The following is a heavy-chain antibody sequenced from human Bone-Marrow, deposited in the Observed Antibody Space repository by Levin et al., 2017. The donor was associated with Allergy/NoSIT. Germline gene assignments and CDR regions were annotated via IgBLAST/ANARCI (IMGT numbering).Heavy chain of an antibody. CDR2: IIPIFGIT. CDR3: AILGYCRGGSCDEGYQHYYYMDV. CDR1: GGTLSSNA. D-gene: IGHD2-15*01. Sequence: SVKVSCKASGGTLSSNAISWVRQAPGQGLEWMGGIIPIFGITKYAQRFQGRVTITADKSTSPAYMELSSLRSEGTAVVYCAILGYCRGGSCDEGYQHYYYMDVWGKGTTVTVSS. J-gene: IGHJ6*03. V-gene: IGHV1-69*10.